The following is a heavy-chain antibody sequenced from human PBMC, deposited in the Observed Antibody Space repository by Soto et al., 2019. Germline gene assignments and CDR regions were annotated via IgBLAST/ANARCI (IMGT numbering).Heavy chain of an antibody. CDR1: GFTFDDYA. CDR2: ISWNSGSI. CDR3: AKDIGRGYSYGCDY. D-gene: IGHD5-18*01. Sequence: VQLVESGGGLVQPGRSLRLSCAASGFTFDDYAMHWVRQAPGKGLEWVSGISWNSGSIGYVDSVKGRFTISRDNAKNSLYLQMSSLRAEDTALYYCAKDIGRGYSYGCDYWGQGTLVTVSS. J-gene: IGHJ4*02. V-gene: IGHV3-9*01.